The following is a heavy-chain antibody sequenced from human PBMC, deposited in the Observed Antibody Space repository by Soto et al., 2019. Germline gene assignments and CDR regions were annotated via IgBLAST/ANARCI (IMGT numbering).Heavy chain of an antibody. D-gene: IGHD6-6*01. CDR2: IFPFINTA. CDR3: ARGGFSSSWRFDY. CDR1: GGTFNSYA. J-gene: IGHJ4*02. V-gene: IGHV1-69*01. Sequence: QVQLVQSGAEVKKPGSTVKVSCKASGGTFNSYAISWVRQAPGQGLEWVGGIFPFINTANYAQKFQDRVTITADESTSTAYMEMSSLRSEDTAVYYCARGGFSSSWRFDYWGQGTLVTVSS.